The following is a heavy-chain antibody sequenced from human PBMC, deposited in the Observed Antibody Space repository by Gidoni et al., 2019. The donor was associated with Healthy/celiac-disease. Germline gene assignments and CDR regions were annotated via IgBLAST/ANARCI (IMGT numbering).Heavy chain of an antibody. CDR1: GFPFSSYA. V-gene: IGHV3-30-3*01. CDR3: ARETDSSGWYRSGPIGYYYYGMDV. D-gene: IGHD6-19*01. CDR2: ISYDGSNK. Sequence: QVQLVESGGGVVQPGRSLRLSCAASGFPFSSYAMHWGRQAPGKGLGWVAVISYDGSNKYYADSVKCRFTISRDNSKNTLYLQMNSLRAEDTAVYYCARETDSSGWYRSGPIGYYYYGMDVWGQGTTVTVSS. J-gene: IGHJ6*02.